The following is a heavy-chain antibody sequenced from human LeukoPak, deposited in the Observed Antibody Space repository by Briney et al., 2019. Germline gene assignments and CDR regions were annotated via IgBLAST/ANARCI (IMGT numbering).Heavy chain of an antibody. CDR1: GFTFSGSA. CDR3: TSLGGSGWPSGMDV. V-gene: IGHV3-73*01. J-gene: IGHJ6*02. CDR2: IRSKANSYAT. Sequence: GGSLKLSCAASGFTFSGSAMHWVRQASGKGLEWVGRIRSKANSYATAYAASVKGRFTISRDDSKNTAYLQMNSLKTADTAVYYCTSLGGSGWPSGMDVWGQGTTVTVSS. D-gene: IGHD6-19*01.